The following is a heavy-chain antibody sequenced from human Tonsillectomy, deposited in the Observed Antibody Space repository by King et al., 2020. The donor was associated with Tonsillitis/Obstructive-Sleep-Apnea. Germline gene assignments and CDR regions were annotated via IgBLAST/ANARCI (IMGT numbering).Heavy chain of an antibody. CDR1: GGSFSGYY. V-gene: IGHV4-34*01. CDR3: ARDNGGGSAFDI. CDR2: ISHTGST. J-gene: IGHJ3*02. D-gene: IGHD3-16*01. Sequence: HVQLQQWGAGLLKPSETXXLTCGVYGGSFSGYYWSWIRQPPGKGLEWIGEISHTGSTNYNPSLKSRVSISVDTSKNQLSLKLSSVTAADTALYYCARDNGGGSAFDIWGQGTMVTVSS.